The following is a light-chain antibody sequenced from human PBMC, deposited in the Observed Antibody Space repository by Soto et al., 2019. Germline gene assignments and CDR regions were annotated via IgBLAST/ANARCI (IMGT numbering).Light chain of an antibody. V-gene: IGKV3-15*01. Sequence: EIVLTQSPGTLSVSPGETATLSCRASQSVSSSLAWYQQTPGRAPRLLIYGASNRATDIPTRFSGSGSGTEFNLTIRSLKSEDFAVYYCQQYNKWPPLTFGGWNNVDI. CDR1: QSVSSS. CDR3: QQYNKWPPLT. CDR2: GAS. J-gene: IGKJ4*01.